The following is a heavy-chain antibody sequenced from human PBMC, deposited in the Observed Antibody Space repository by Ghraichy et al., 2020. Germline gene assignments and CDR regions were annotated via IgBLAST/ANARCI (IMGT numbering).Heavy chain of an antibody. J-gene: IGHJ4*02. CDR1: GFTFSDFW. CDR3: TRKPYCTRSTCFAFDF. Sequence: GESLNISCVASGFTFSDFWMVWVRQAPGKGLEWVANIKEDGSEIHYMDSVQGRFTISRDNAKNSLYLQMNDLRAEDTAVYYCTRKPYCTRSTCFAFDFWGPGTRVSVSS. D-gene: IGHD2-2*01. V-gene: IGHV3-7*04. CDR2: IKEDGSEI.